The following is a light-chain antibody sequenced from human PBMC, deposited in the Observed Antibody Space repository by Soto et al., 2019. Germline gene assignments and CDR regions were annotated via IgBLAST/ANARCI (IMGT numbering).Light chain of an antibody. Sequence: EIVMTQSPATLAVSPVERAPLSCRASQNVRSNLAWYQQKPGQAPRLLIYGASTRATGIPARFSGRGSGTEFILTISSLQSEDFAVYYCQQRSNWPPITCGQGTRLEIK. J-gene: IGKJ5*01. CDR3: QQRSNWPPIT. CDR2: GAS. V-gene: IGKV3-15*01. CDR1: QNVRSN.